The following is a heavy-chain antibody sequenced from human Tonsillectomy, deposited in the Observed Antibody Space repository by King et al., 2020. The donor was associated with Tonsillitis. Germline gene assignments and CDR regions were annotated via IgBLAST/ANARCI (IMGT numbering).Heavy chain of an antibody. Sequence: QLVQSGAEVRKPGASVKVSCKASGYTFTGHYIHWVRQAPGQGLEWMGWIDPNSGDTNYAQKFQGRVTMTRDTSISTAYMELTRLISDDTAVYYCARGSDSSCYSADSFDIWGQGTMVTVSS. CDR3: ARGSDSSCYSADSFDI. V-gene: IGHV1-2*02. D-gene: IGHD3-22*01. J-gene: IGHJ3*02. CDR1: GYTFTGHY. CDR2: IDPNSGDT.